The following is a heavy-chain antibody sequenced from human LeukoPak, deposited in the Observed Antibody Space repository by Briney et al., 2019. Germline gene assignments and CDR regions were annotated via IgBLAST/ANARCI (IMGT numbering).Heavy chain of an antibody. CDR2: ISSSGTTI. Sequence: GGSLRLSCAASGFTFSSYGMNWVRQAPGRGLEWVSYISSSGTTIFYADSVEGRFTISRDNAKNSVYLQMNSLRDEDTAVYFCAKDPPITGPFEYWGQGTLVTVSS. CDR1: GFTFSSYG. CDR3: AKDPPITGPFEY. D-gene: IGHD5-24*01. V-gene: IGHV3-48*02. J-gene: IGHJ4*02.